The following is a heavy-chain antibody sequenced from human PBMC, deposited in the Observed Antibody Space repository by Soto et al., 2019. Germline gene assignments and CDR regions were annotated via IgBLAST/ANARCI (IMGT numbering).Heavy chain of an antibody. Sequence: SGPTLVNPTQTLTLTCTFSGFSLGTNGVGVGWIRQPPGKALEWLALIYWDGDKRYSPSLKSRLTITKDTSKNQVVFTMTNMDPVDTATYYCVHRQHDNCFDPWGQGMLVTVSS. V-gene: IGHV2-5*02. CDR1: GFSLGTNGVG. CDR3: VHRQHDNCFDP. D-gene: IGHD3-9*01. CDR2: IYWDGDK. J-gene: IGHJ5*02.